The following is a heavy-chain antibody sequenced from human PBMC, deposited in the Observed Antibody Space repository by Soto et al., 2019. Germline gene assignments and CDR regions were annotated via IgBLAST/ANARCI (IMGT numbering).Heavy chain of an antibody. D-gene: IGHD3-10*01. V-gene: IGHV3-66*01. CDR2: IYSGGST. CDR3: ARPDTVRGVSY. Sequence: EVQLVESGGGLVQPGGSLRLSCVVSGFTVSNNYMSWVRQAPGKGLEWVSVIYSGGSTSYINSVKGRCTISRDNSKNTVYLQMNSLRAEDTAVYYCARPDTVRGVSYWGQGTLVTVSS. CDR1: GFTVSNNY. J-gene: IGHJ4*02.